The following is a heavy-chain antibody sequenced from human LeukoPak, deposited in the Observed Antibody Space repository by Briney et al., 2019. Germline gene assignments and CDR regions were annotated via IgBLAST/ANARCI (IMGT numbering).Heavy chain of an antibody. Sequence: GGSLRLSCAASGFTFSSFAMHWVRQAPGKGLEYLSAIYSDGSRTYYADSVKGRFTISRDNSKNTLYLQMNSLRAEDTAVYYCARGYYDSSGYYSYWGQGTLVTVSS. CDR2: IYSDGSRT. CDR1: GFTFSSFA. CDR3: ARGYYDSSGYYSY. J-gene: IGHJ4*02. D-gene: IGHD3-22*01. V-gene: IGHV3-64*04.